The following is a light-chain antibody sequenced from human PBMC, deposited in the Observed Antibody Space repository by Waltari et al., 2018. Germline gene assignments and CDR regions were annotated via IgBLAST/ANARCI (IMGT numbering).Light chain of an antibody. CDR1: QGITNY. CDR3: LQHNSYPYT. J-gene: IGKJ2*01. V-gene: IGKV1-17*03. CDR2: AAS. Sequence: DIQMTQSPSAMYASVGDRVTITCRACQGITNYLAWFQQVPGKVPKRLFYAASSLQSGVPSRFSGSGSGTEFTLTINGLQPEDFATYYCLQHNSYPYTFGQGTKLEIK.